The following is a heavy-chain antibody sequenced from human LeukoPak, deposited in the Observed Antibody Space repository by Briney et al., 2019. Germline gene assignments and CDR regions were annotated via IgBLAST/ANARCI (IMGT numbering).Heavy chain of an antibody. Sequence: ASVKVSCKASGYTFTGYYMHWGRQAPEQGLEWMGRINPNSGGTNYAQKFQGRVTMTRDTSISTAYMELSRLRSDDTAVYYCASDSSADAFDIWGQGTMVTVSS. D-gene: IGHD6-19*01. V-gene: IGHV1-2*06. CDR2: INPNSGGT. CDR3: ASDSSADAFDI. J-gene: IGHJ3*02. CDR1: GYTFTGYY.